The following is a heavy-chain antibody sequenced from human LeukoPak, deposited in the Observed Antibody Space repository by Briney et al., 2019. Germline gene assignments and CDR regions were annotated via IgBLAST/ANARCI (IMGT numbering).Heavy chain of an antibody. J-gene: IGHJ3*01. CDR1: GFTFGTYT. CDR2: ISSSSSYI. V-gene: IGHV3-21*01. CDR3: TRETAFDF. Sequence: PGGSLRLSCAASGFTFGTYTMSWVRQAPGKGLEWVSSISSSSSYIYYADSVKGRFTISRDNAKNSLYLQMNSLRAEDSAVYYCTRETAFDFWGQGTVVTVSS.